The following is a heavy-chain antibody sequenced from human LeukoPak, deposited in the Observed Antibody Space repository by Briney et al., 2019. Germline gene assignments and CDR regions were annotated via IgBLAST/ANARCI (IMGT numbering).Heavy chain of an antibody. J-gene: IGHJ5*02. CDR1: GFTCSSYS. D-gene: IGHD1-7*01. CDR3: ARARSLYNWNYKGWFDP. CDR2: ISYDGSNK. Sequence: PGRSLRPSWAAAGFTCSSYSTHWVRQPPGKGLGWVAVISYDGSNKYYADSVKGRFTISRDNSKNTLYLQMNSLRAEDTAVYYCARARSLYNWNYKGWFDPWGQGTLVTVSS. V-gene: IGHV3-30-3*01.